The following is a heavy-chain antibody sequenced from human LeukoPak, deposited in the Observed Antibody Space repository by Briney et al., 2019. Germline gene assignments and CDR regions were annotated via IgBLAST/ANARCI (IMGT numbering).Heavy chain of an antibody. J-gene: IGHJ4*02. CDR1: GFTFSSYA. D-gene: IGHD5-18*01. CDR2: ISSNGGST. CDR3: ARLGGYSYGYDY. V-gene: IGHV3-64*01. Sequence: SGGSLRLSCAASGFTFSSYAMHWVRQAPGKGLEYVPAISSNGGSTYYANSVKGRFTISRDNSKNTLYLQMGSLRAEDMAVYYCARLGGYSYGYDYWGQGTLVTVSS.